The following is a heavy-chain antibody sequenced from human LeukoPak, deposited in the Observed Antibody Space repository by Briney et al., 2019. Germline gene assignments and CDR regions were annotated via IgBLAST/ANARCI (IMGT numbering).Heavy chain of an antibody. Sequence: GASVKVSCKASGHTFTSYGISWVRQAPGQGLEWMGWISAYNANTNYAQKLQDRVTMTTDTSTSTAYMELRSLRSDDTAVYYCARDMVKAAGAVYPDWGFDPWGQGTLVTVSS. CDR3: ARDMVKAAGAVYPDWGFDP. V-gene: IGHV1-18*01. J-gene: IGHJ5*02. D-gene: IGHD5-18*01. CDR1: GHTFTSYG. CDR2: ISAYNANT.